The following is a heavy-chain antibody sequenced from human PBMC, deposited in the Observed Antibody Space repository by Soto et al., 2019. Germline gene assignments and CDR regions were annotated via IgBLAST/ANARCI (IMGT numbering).Heavy chain of an antibody. J-gene: IGHJ4*02. Sequence: QVQLVESGGGVVQPGRSLRLSCAASGFSFSSYGMHWVRQAPGKGLEWVAMISYEGTDEYYEDSVKGRFTISRDNSKNAVYLQMTSLRAEDTAVFYWAKQEADWNDHCDYCGKGTLFTVSS. CDR1: GFSFSSYG. CDR3: AKQEADWNDHCDY. V-gene: IGHV3-30*18. D-gene: IGHD1-1*01. CDR2: ISYEGTDE.